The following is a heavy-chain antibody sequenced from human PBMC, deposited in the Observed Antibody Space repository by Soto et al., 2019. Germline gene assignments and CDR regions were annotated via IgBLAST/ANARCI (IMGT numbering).Heavy chain of an antibody. CDR1: GYSFTSYL. D-gene: IGHD3-3*01. Sequence: GESLKISCKGYGYSFTSYLISWVRQMPGKGLEWMGRIDPSDSYTNYSPSFQGHVTISADKSISTAYLQWSSLKASDTAMYYCARSLRFLEWSVYYYYGMDVWGQGTTVTVSS. CDR3: ARSLRFLEWSVYYYYGMDV. V-gene: IGHV5-10-1*01. J-gene: IGHJ6*02. CDR2: IDPSDSYT.